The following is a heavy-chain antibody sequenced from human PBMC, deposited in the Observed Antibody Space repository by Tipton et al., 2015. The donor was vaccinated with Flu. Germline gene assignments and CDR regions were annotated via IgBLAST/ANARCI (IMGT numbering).Heavy chain of an antibody. CDR2: IFSTGRT. CDR1: GGSIHNYY. V-gene: IGHV4-4*07. J-gene: IGHJ4*02. Sequence: TLSLTCNVSGGSIHNYYWRWIRQPAGKELEWIGRIFSTGRTNYNPSLKSRVTMSVDASKNQFSLHLSSVTAADTAFYYCARESDYGDYYFDYWGQGSPVIVSS. CDR3: ARESDYGDYYFDY. D-gene: IGHD4-17*01.